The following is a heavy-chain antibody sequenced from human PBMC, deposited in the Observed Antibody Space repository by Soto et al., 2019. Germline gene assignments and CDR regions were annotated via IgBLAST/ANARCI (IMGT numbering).Heavy chain of an antibody. D-gene: IGHD2-21*02. J-gene: IGHJ6*02. V-gene: IGHV2-5*02. CDR2: IYWDDDK. CDR3: ARIRARVVTPLGTSYYYGMDV. Sequence: SGPTLVNPTQTLTLTCTFSGFSLNTDGVGVGWIRQPPRKALEWLALIYWDDDKRYSPSLESRLTITKDTSKNQVVLTMTNMDPVDTATYYCARIRARVVTPLGTSYYYGMDVWGQGTTVTVSS. CDR1: GFSLNTDGVG.